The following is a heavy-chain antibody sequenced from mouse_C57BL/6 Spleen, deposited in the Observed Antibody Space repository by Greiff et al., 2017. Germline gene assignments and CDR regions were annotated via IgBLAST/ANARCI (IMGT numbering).Heavy chain of an antibody. J-gene: IGHJ2*01. V-gene: IGHV5-9-1*02. CDR2: ISSGGDYI. CDR3: TRRGNWDYFDY. Sequence: EVKLEESGEGLVKPGGSLELSCAASGFTFSSYAMSWVRQTPEKRLEWVAYISSGGDYIYYADTVKGRFTISRDNARNTLYLQMSSLKSEDTAMYYCTRRGNWDYFDYWGQGTTLTVSS. CDR1: GFTFSSYA. D-gene: IGHD4-1*01.